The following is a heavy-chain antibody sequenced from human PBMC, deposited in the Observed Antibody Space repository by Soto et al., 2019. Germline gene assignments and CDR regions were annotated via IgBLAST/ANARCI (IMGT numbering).Heavy chain of an antibody. CDR1: GYTFSSIG. J-gene: IGHJ4*02. CDR3: ARDLYASGSYYTDY. CDR2: ISPYKGNT. Sequence: QIQLVQSGAEVKKPGASVKVSCKASGYTFSSIGISWVRQAPGQGLAWMGWISPYKGNTHYAQGLQGRVTMTTDTSTSTAYMELRSLRSDDTAVYYCARDLYASGSYYTDYWGQGTLVTVSS. D-gene: IGHD3-10*01. V-gene: IGHV1-18*01.